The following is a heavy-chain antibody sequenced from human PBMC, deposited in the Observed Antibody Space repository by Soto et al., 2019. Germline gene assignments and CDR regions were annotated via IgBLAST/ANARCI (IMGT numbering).Heavy chain of an antibody. CDR1: GYTFTSYY. Sequence: ASVKVSCKASGYTFTSYYMHWVRQAPGQGLEWMGIINPSGGSTRYAQKFQGRVTMTRDTSTSTVYMELSSLRSEDTAVYYCARDLGHIVVVTGRGAFHIWGQGTMVTVSS. V-gene: IGHV1-46*01. J-gene: IGHJ3*02. D-gene: IGHD2-21*02. CDR3: ARDLGHIVVVTGRGAFHI. CDR2: INPSGGST.